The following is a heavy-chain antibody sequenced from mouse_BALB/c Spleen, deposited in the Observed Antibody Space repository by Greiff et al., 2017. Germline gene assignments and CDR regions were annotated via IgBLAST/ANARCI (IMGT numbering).Heavy chain of an antibody. Sequence: QVHVKQSGAELVRPGVSVKISCKGSGYTFTDYAMHWVKQSHAKSLEWIGVISTYYGDASYNQKFKGKATMTVDKSSSTAYMELARLTSEDSAIYYCARGDGNYVAYWGQGTLVTVSA. V-gene: IGHV1S137*01. CDR1: GYTFTDYA. CDR3: ARGDGNYVAY. CDR2: ISTYYGDA. J-gene: IGHJ3*01. D-gene: IGHD2-1*01.